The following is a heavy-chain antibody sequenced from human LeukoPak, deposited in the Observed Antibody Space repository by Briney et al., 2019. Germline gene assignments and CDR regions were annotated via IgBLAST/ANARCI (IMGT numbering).Heavy chain of an antibody. Sequence: GGSLRLSCATSGFTFSSYAMHWVRQAPGKGREWVAVISYDGSNKYYADSVKGRFTISRDNSKNALYLQMNSLRAEDTAVYYCARDGLLWFGELSGVFDYWGQGTLVTVSS. J-gene: IGHJ4*02. CDR2: ISYDGSNK. CDR3: ARDGLLWFGELSGVFDY. V-gene: IGHV3-30-3*01. CDR1: GFTFSSYA. D-gene: IGHD3-10*01.